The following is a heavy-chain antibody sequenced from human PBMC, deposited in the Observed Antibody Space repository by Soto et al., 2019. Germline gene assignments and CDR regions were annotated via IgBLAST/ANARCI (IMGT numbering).Heavy chain of an antibody. Sequence: PSETLSLTCTVSGGSISSYYWSWIRQPPGKGLERIGYIYYSGSTNYNPSLKSRVTISVDTSKNQFSLKLSSVTAADTAVYYCARALGYQLLYPLYYYGMDVWGQGTTVTVSS. CDR1: GGSISSYY. CDR2: IYYSGST. D-gene: IGHD2-2*02. J-gene: IGHJ6*02. V-gene: IGHV4-59*01. CDR3: ARALGYQLLYPLYYYGMDV.